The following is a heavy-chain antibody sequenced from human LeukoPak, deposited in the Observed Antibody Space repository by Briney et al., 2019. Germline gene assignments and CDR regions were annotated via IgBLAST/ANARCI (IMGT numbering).Heavy chain of an antibody. V-gene: IGHV3-64D*06. CDR1: GFTFSSYA. CDR3: VKDRGYSYGPFDY. J-gene: IGHJ4*02. D-gene: IGHD5-18*01. Sequence: PGGSLRLSCSASGFTFSSYAMRWVRQAPGKGLEYVSAISSNGGSTYYADSVKGRFTISRDNSKNTLYLQMSSLRAEDTAVYYCVKDRGYSYGPFDYWGQGTLVTVSS. CDR2: ISSNGGST.